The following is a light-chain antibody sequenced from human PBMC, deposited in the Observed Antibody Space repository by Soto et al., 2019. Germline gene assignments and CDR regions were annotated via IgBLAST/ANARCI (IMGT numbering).Light chain of an antibody. Sequence: EIVLTQSPGTLSLSPGERATLSCRASQSVSSYLAWYQQKPGQAPRRLIYDASNRATGIPARFSGSGSGTDCPLTISSLETEDFAVYYCQRRSNWPGTFGQGTKVEIK. J-gene: IGKJ1*01. CDR3: QRRSNWPGT. CDR1: QSVSSY. CDR2: DAS. V-gene: IGKV3-11*01.